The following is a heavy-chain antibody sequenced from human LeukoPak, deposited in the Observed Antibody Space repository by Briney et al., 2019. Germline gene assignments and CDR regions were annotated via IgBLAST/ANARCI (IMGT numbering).Heavy chain of an antibody. CDR2: ISWKSGSI. CDR1: GFTFDDYA. V-gene: IGHV3-9*01. CDR3: AKTPVSDTAMKSHFDY. J-gene: IGHJ4*02. D-gene: IGHD5-18*01. Sequence: QAGGSLRLSCVASGFTFDDYAMHWVRQAPGKGLEWVSGISWKSGSIEYADSVKGRFTISRDNAKNSLYLQMNSLRAEDTALYYCAKTPVSDTAMKSHFDYWGQGTLVTVSS.